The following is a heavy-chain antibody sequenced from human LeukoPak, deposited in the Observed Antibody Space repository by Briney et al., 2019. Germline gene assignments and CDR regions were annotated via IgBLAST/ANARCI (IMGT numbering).Heavy chain of an antibody. J-gene: IGHJ4*02. CDR2: ISGSGDIT. D-gene: IGHD3-16*02. V-gene: IGHV3-23*01. CDR3: AKSLARGKPTFDY. CDR1: GFTFSNYA. Sequence: GGSLRLSCAASGFTFSNYAMSWVRQAPGKGLEWVSLISGSGDITFYADSVKGRFTISRDNSKNTLYLQMNSLRAEDTAVYYCAKSLARGKPTFDYWGQGTLVTVSS.